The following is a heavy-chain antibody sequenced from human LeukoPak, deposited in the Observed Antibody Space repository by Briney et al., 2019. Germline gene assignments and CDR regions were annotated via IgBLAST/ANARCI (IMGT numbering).Heavy chain of an antibody. Sequence: ASVKVSCKAPGYTFTSYDINWVRQATGQGLEWMGWMNPNSGNTGYAQKFQGRVTMTRNTSISTAYMELSSLRSEDTAVYYCARFRRLSINWFDPWGQGTLVTGSS. CDR1: GYTFTSYD. V-gene: IGHV1-8*01. J-gene: IGHJ5*02. CDR3: ARFRRLSINWFDP. CDR2: MNPNSGNT. D-gene: IGHD3-16*02.